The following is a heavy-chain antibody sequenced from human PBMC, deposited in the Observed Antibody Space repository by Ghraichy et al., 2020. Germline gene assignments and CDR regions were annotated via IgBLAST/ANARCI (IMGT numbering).Heavy chain of an antibody. CDR3: ARGALPGYYDS. D-gene: IGHD3-9*01. J-gene: IGHJ4*02. CDR2: ISGYNGNT. V-gene: IGHV1-18*01. CDR1: GYTFTGYG. Sequence: ASVKVSCKTFGYTFTGYGISWVRQAPGQGLEWIGMISGYNGNTNYVQKFQGRVTMTTDTSTSTAYMELRSLISDDTAVYYCARGALPGYYDSWGQGTLVTVSS.